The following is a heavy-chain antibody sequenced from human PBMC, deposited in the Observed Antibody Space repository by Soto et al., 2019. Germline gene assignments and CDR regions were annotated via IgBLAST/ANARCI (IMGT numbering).Heavy chain of an antibody. CDR2: IGSSGANT. J-gene: IGHJ4*01. CDR3: AKAFGTYYFDY. V-gene: IGHV3-23*01. D-gene: IGHD3-10*01. Sequence: GGSLRLSCVGSGFTFSSYAMRWVRQAPGKGLEWVSAIGSSGANTYYADPVKGRFTISRDNSKNTVYLQMNSLRAEDTAVYYCAKAFGTYYFDYWGQGTVVTVSS. CDR1: GFTFSSYA.